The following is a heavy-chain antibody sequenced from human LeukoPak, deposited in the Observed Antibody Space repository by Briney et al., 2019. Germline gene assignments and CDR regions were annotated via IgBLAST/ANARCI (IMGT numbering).Heavy chain of an antibody. Sequence: GGSLRLSCAASGFTFSSYGMHWVRQAPGKGLEGVAFIRYDGSNKYYADSVKGRFTISRDNSKNTLYMQMNSLRAEDTAVYHSAKEVGYGENWFDPWGQGTLVTVSS. CDR1: GFTFSSYG. CDR3: AKEVGYGENWFDP. J-gene: IGHJ5*02. D-gene: IGHD4-17*01. V-gene: IGHV3-30*02. CDR2: IRYDGSNK.